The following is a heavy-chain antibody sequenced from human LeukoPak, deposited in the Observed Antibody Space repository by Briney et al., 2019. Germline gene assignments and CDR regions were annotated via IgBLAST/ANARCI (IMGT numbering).Heavy chain of an antibody. D-gene: IGHD6-13*01. CDR3: ARVPEIAAAGTIDY. Sequence: GASLRLSCAASGFTFSSYSMNWVRQAPGKGLEWVSSISSSSSYIYYADSVKGRFTISRDNAKNSLYLQMNSLRAEDTAVYYCARVPEIAAAGTIDYWGQGTLVTVSS. J-gene: IGHJ4*01. CDR2: ISSSSSYI. V-gene: IGHV3-21*01. CDR1: GFTFSSYS.